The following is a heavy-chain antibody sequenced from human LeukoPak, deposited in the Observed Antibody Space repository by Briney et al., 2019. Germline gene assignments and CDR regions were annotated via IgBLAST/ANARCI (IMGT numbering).Heavy chain of an antibody. CDR3: ARGKATVFVNWFDP. Sequence: GGSLRLSCAASGFTFSSYSMNWVRQAPGKGLEWVSSISSSSSYIYYADSVKGRFTISRDNAKNSLYLQMNSLRAEDTAVYYCARGKATVFVNWFDPWGQGTLVTVSS. CDR2: ISSSSSYI. CDR1: GFTFSSYS. J-gene: IGHJ5*02. V-gene: IGHV3-21*01.